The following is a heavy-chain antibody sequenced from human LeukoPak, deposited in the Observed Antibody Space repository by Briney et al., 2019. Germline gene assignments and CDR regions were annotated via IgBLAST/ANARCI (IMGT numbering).Heavy chain of an antibody. V-gene: IGHV3-23*01. D-gene: IGHD1-14*01. Sequence: GGSLRLSCAASGFTFGNDGMSWVRQVPGKGLEWVSAISGSGGTTYYADSVKGRFTISRDNSQNTLYLQMKSLRAEDTAVYYCAKHHPSSRGYDYWGQGTLVTVSS. CDR3: AKHHPSSRGYDY. CDR2: ISGSGGTT. CDR1: GFTFGNDG. J-gene: IGHJ4*02.